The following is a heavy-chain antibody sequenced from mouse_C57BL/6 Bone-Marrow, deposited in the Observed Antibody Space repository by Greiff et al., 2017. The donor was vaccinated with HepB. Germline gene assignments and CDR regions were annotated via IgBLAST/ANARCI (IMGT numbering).Heavy chain of an antibody. CDR2: SRNKANDYTT. D-gene: IGHD2-1*01. J-gene: IGHJ4*01. CDR1: GFTFSDFY. Sequence: EVKLVESGGGLVQSGRSLRLSCATSGFTFSDFYMEWVRQAPGKGLEWIAASRNKANDYTTEYSASVKGRFIVSRDTSQSILYLQMNALRAEDTAIYYCARDGSPYGNYAMDYWGQGTSVTVSS. CDR3: ARDGSPYGNYAMDY. V-gene: IGHV7-1*01.